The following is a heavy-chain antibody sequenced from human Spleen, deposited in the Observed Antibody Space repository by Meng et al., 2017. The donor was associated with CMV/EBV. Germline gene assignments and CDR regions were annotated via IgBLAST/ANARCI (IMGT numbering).Heavy chain of an antibody. V-gene: IGHV3-20*04. CDR1: GFTFDDYG. J-gene: IGHJ6*02. CDR3: AREVLTGTTSGLGYYYGMDV. CDR2: INWNGGST. D-gene: IGHD1-7*01. Sequence: GESLKISCAASGFTFDDYGMSWVRQAPGKGLEWVSGINWNGGSTGYADSVKGRFTISRDNAKNSLYLQMNSLRAEDTALCYCAREVLTGTTSGLGYYYGMDVWGQGTTVTVSS.